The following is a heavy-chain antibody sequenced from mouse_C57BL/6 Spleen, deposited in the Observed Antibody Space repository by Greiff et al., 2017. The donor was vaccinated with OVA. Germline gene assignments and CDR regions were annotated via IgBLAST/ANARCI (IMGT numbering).Heavy chain of an antibody. CDR3: ARENDYDRRSWFAY. D-gene: IGHD2-4*01. V-gene: IGHV1-54*01. CDR2: INPGSGGT. Sequence: QVQLQQSGAELVRPGTSVKVSCKASGYAFTNYLIEWVKQRPGQGLEWIGVINPGSGGTNYNEKFKGKAPLTADKSSSTAYMQLSSLTSEDSAVYFCARENDYDRRSWFAYWGQGTLVTVSA. J-gene: IGHJ3*01. CDR1: GYAFTNYL.